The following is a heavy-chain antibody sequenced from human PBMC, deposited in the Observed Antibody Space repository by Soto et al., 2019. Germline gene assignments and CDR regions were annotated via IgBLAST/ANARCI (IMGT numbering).Heavy chain of an antibody. Sequence: EVLLVESGGGLVQPGGSLRLSCAASGFTVSSNYMSWVRQAPGKGLEWVSVIYSGGSTYYADSVKGRFTISRDNSKNTLYLQMNSLRAEDTAVYYCARVWGYSGYDYFDYWGQGTLVTVSS. V-gene: IGHV3-66*01. CDR3: ARVWGYSGYDYFDY. D-gene: IGHD5-12*01. CDR1: GFTVSSNY. CDR2: IYSGGST. J-gene: IGHJ4*02.